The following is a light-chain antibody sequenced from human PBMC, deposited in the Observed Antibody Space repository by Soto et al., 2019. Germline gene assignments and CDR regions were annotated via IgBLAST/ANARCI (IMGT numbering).Light chain of an antibody. CDR2: GAS. CDR1: QSVGSD. V-gene: IGKV3-15*01. CDR3: QQYNNWPPYT. J-gene: IGKJ2*01. Sequence: EIVMTQSPATLSVSPGERATLSCRASQSVGSDLAWYQQRPGQAPRLVIFGASTRATGIPARFSGSGSGTEFTLSISSLQSEDLAVYCCQQYNNWPPYTFGQGTKLEIK.